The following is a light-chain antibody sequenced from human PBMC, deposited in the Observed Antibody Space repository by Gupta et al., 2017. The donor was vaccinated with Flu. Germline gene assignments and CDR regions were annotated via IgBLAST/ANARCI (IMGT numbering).Light chain of an antibody. CDR2: KAS. V-gene: IGKV1-5*03. Sequence: GDRVPITCRASQSISSWLAWYQQKPGKAPKLLIYKASSLESGVPARFSGSGSGTEFTLTISSLQPDDFATYYCQQYNSFSWTFGQGTKVEI. J-gene: IGKJ1*01. CDR1: QSISSW. CDR3: QQYNSFSWT.